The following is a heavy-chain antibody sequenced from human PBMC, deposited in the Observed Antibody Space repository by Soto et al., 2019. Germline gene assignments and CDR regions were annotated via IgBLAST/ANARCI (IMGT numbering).Heavy chain of an antibody. J-gene: IGHJ5*02. Sequence: QVQLQESGPGLVKPSQTLSLTCTVSGGSISSGDYYWSWIRQHPGKGLEWIGYIYYSGSTYYNPSITSRVTITVDTSKNQFALTLSSVTDEDTAVYYCARWWSGSRQGFDPWGQGTLVTVSS. D-gene: IGHD3-3*01. CDR3: ARWWSGSRQGFDP. V-gene: IGHV4-31*03. CDR1: GGSISSGDYY. CDR2: IYYSGST.